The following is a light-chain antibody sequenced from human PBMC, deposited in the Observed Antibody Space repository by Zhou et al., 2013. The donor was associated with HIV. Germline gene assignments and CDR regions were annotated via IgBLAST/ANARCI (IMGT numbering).Light chain of an antibody. CDR3: MQALQTPYT. Sequence: VMTQSPLSLPVTLGQPASMSCTSSQSLEYSDGNTYLNWLHQRPGQAPRRLIYKVVHRDSGVPNRFSGSVSGTNFTLEITRVEAEDAATYYCMQALQTPYTFGPGTKLQIK. CDR1: QSLEYSDGNTY. V-gene: IGKV2-30*01. CDR2: KVV. J-gene: IGKJ2*01.